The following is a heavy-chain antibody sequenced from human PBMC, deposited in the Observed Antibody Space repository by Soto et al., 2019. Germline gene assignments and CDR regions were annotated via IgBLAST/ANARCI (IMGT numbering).Heavy chain of an antibody. CDR3: ARVAPATAIPGNDY. CDR1: GGSFSCYY. Sequence: QVQLQQWGAGLLNPSETLSLTCAVYGGSFSCYYWSWIRPPPGKGLEWIGEINHSGSTNYNPSLKSRVTISVDTSKNQFSLKLSSVTAADTAVYYCARVAPATAIPGNDYWGQGTLVTVSS. CDR2: INHSGST. D-gene: IGHD2-2*02. J-gene: IGHJ4*02. V-gene: IGHV4-34*01.